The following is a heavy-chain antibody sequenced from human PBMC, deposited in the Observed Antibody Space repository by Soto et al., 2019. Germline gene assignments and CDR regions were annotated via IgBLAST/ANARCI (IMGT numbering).Heavy chain of an antibody. V-gene: IGHV3-74*01. CDR3: AKSNVWGSYRYPGY. CDR2: ISSGGTYT. J-gene: IGHJ4*02. D-gene: IGHD3-16*02. CDR1: GFTLSTYW. Sequence: PGGSLRLSCAASGFTLSTYWMHWVRQVPGKGLVWVSRISSGGTYTNYADSVKGRFTISRDNSKNTLYLQMNSLRAEDTAVYYCAKSNVWGSYRYPGYWGQGTLVTVSS.